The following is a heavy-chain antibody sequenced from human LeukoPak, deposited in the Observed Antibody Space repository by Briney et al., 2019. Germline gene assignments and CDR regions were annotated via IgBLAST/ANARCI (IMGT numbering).Heavy chain of an antibody. Sequence: GGSLRLSCAVSGFTFSNYWMSWVRQAPGKGLEWVANVKQDGNEKYYVDSVKGRFTISRDNAKNSLYLQMNSLRAEDTAIYYCARDYYGSGSHDYWGQGTLVTVSS. V-gene: IGHV3-7*01. J-gene: IGHJ4*02. CDR3: ARDYYGSGSHDY. D-gene: IGHD3-10*01. CDR2: VKQDGNEK. CDR1: GFTFSNYW.